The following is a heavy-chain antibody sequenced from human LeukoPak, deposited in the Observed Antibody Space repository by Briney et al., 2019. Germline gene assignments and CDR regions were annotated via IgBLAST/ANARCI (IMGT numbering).Heavy chain of an antibody. CDR3: ARDGMVRGASYNWFDP. V-gene: IGHV4-4*07. D-gene: IGHD3-10*01. CDR1: GGSISSYY. J-gene: IGHJ5*02. CDR2: IYTSGST. Sequence: SETLSLTCTVSGGSISSYYWSWIRQPAGKGLEWIGRIYTSGSTNYNPSLKSRVTMSVDTSKNQFSLKLSSVTAADTAVYYCARDGMVRGASYNWFDPWGQGTLDTVSS.